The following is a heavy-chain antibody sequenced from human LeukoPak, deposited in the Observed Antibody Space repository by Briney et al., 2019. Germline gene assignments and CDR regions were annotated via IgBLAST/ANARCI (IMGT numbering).Heavy chain of an antibody. CDR2: INHSGST. CDR1: GGSISSDY. Sequence: SETLSLTCTVSGGSISSDYWSWIRQPPGKGLEWIGEINHSGSTNYNPSLKSRVTISVDTSKNQFPLKLSSVTAADTAVYYCASGVQRYYFDYWGQGTLVTVSS. J-gene: IGHJ4*02. D-gene: IGHD1-1*01. CDR3: ASGVQRYYFDY. V-gene: IGHV4-34*01.